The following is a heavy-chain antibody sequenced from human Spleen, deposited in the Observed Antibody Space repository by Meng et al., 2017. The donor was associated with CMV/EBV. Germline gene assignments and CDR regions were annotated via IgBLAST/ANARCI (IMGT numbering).Heavy chain of an antibody. CDR2: IDYSGRT. Sequence: SETLSLTCTVSGGSISIYSWSWIRQPPGKGLEWIGYIDYSGRTNYNPSLKSRVTISVDTSKNQFSLKLSSVTAADTALYYCARDSGRGYTYGHLNWFDPWGQGTLVTVSS. D-gene: IGHD5-18*01. J-gene: IGHJ5*02. CDR1: GGSISIYS. V-gene: IGHV4-59*01. CDR3: ARDSGRGYTYGHLNWFDP.